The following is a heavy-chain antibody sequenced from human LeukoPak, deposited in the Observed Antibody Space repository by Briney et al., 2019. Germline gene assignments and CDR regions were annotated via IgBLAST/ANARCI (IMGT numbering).Heavy chain of an antibody. CDR2: ILTDGSGT. Sequence: GGSLRLSCAASGFIFSDYWMHWARQAPGRGLIWVSRILTDGSGTSYADSVKGRFTISRDNAKKTVYLQMNSLRAEDTAVYYCARGGYYGSGTFFDYWGQGTLVTVSS. D-gene: IGHD3-10*01. J-gene: IGHJ4*02. V-gene: IGHV3-74*01. CDR1: GFIFSDYW. CDR3: ARGGYYGSGTFFDY.